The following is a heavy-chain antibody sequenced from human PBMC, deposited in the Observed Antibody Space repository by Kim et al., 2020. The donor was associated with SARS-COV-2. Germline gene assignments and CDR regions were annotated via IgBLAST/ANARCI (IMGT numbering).Heavy chain of an antibody. CDR2: SYHKGST. CDR3: ARAVCGTNAWYMVNWFDL. CDR1: GGSISGSNW. Sequence: SETLSLTCAVSGGSISGSNWRSWVRQPPGKRLEWIGESYHKGSTSYNPSLKSRVTISIDTSKNKFSLQLDSVTAADTAVYYCARAVCGTNAWYMVNWFDLWGQGTLVTVST. D-gene: IGHD2-8*01. V-gene: IGHV4-4*02. J-gene: IGHJ5*02.